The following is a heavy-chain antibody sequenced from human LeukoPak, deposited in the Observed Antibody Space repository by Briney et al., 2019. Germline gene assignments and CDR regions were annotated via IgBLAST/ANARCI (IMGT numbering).Heavy chain of an antibody. CDR1: SGSISNYY. Sequence: SETLSLTCTVSSGSISNYYWSWIRQPPGKGLEWIGYIYYSESTKYNPSLKSRLTISVDTSKNQFSLRLTFVTAADTAVCYCARHISGATKELSAFDIWGQGTMVNVSS. CDR2: IYYSEST. J-gene: IGHJ3*02. CDR3: ARHISGATKELSAFDI. D-gene: IGHD1-20*01. V-gene: IGHV4-59*08.